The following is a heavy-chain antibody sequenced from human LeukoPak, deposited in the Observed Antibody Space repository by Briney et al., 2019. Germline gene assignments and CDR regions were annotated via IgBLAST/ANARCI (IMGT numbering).Heavy chain of an antibody. D-gene: IGHD3-22*01. CDR3: ARRPHYDSSGYYPTEIAGTFDI. CDR2: IYPSGST. J-gene: IGHJ3*02. Sequence: PSETLSLTCAVSGGSISSSNWWSWVRQPPGKGLEWIGEIYPSGSTNYRPSLKSRVTLSVDKSKNQFSLKLSSVTAADTAVYYCARRPHYDSSGYYPTEIAGTFDIWGQGTMVTASS. V-gene: IGHV4-4*02. CDR1: GGSISSSNW.